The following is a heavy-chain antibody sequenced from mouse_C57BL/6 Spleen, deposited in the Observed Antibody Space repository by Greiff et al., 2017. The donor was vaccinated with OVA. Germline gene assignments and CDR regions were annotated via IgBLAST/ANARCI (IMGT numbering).Heavy chain of an antibody. V-gene: IGHV1-82*01. CDR2: IYPGDGDT. CDR1: GYAFSSSW. J-gene: IGHJ4*01. Sequence: QVQLQQSGPELVKPGASVKISCKASGYAFSSSWMNWVKQRPGKGLEWIGRIYPGDGDTNYNGKFKGKATLTADKSSSTAYMQLSSLTSEDSAVYFCARDPDYAMDDWGQGTSVTVSS. CDR3: ARDPDYAMDD.